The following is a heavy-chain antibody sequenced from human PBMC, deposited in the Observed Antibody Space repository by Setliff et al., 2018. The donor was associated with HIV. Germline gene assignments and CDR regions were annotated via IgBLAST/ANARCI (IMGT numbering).Heavy chain of an antibody. CDR3: ARERWNYDYYYYGMDV. Sequence: NPSETLSLTCTVSGGSISSGTYYWSWIRQPAGKGLEWIGHIYTSGSTDYNPTFKSRVTISEDTSKNQVSLKVSSVTAADTAVYYCARERWNYDYYYYGMDVWGQGTTVTVSS. D-gene: IGHD1-7*01. V-gene: IGHV4-61*09. CDR2: IYTSGST. CDR1: GGSISSGTYY. J-gene: IGHJ6*02.